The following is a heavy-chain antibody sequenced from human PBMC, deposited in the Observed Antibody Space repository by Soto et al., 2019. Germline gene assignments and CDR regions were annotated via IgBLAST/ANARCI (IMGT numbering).Heavy chain of an antibody. J-gene: IGHJ4*02. D-gene: IGHD2-2*02. V-gene: IGHV1-2*02. Sequence: GASVKVSCKASGYTFTGYYMHWVRQAPGQGLEWMGWINPNSGGTNYAQKFQGRVTMTRDTSISTAYLQWSSLKASDTAMYYCARILLDCSSTSCYTVPGYWGQGTLVTVSS. CDR3: ARILLDCSSTSCYTVPGY. CDR2: INPNSGGT. CDR1: GYTFTGYY.